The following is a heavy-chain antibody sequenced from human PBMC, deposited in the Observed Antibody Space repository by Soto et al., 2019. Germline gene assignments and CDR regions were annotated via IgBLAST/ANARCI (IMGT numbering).Heavy chain of an antibody. CDR3: AKDGQWLAYYYDGMDV. CDR2: ISYDGSNK. D-gene: IGHD6-19*01. CDR1: GFTFSSYG. Sequence: QVQLVESGGGVVQPGRSLRLSCAASGFTFSSYGMHWVRQAPGKGLEGVAVISYDGSNKYYADSVKGRFTISRDNSKNTLYMQRNILRAEDTAVYYCAKDGQWLAYYYDGMDVWGQGTTVTVSS. J-gene: IGHJ6*02. V-gene: IGHV3-30*18.